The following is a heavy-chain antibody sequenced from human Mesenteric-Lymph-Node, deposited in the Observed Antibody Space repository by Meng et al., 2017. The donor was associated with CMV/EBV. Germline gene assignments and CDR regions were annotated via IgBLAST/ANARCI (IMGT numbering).Heavy chain of an antibody. J-gene: IGHJ4*02. CDR3: ASMLPGPRQPVLYGSGSYLS. Sequence: CSGDCWSGIRQTPGKELEWIGKVKHGGSTNYSASLESRVTISVNTSKNQFSLKMSSVTAAETAVYYCASMLPGPRQPVLYGSGSYLSWGQGALVTVSS. V-gene: IGHV4-34*01. CDR1: CSGDC. CDR2: VKHGGST. D-gene: IGHD3-10*01.